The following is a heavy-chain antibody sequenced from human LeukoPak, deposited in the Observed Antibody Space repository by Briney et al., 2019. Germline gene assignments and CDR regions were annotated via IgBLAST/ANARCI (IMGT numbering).Heavy chain of an antibody. D-gene: IGHD3-10*01. Sequence: GGSLRLSCAASGFTFSTYTMNWVRQAPGKGLEWVSVIYSGGSTYYADSVKGRFTISRDNSKNTLYLQMNSLRAEDTAVYYCASGSGSYRTPYYYMDVWGTGTTVTVSS. J-gene: IGHJ6*03. CDR3: ASGSGSYRTPYYYMDV. CDR1: GFTFSTYT. CDR2: IYSGGST. V-gene: IGHV3-53*01.